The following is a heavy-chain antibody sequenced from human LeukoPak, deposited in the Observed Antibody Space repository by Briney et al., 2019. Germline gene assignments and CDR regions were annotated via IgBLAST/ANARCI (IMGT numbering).Heavy chain of an antibody. CDR2: IRYDGSNK. CDR1: GFTFSSYG. CDR3: ALSKAYYFDN. D-gene: IGHD2/OR15-2a*01. Sequence: GGSLRLSCAASGFTFSSYGMHWVRQAPGKGLEGVAFIRYDGSNKYYADSVKGRFTISRDNSKNTLHLQMNTLRAEDTAVFYCALSKAYYFDNWGQGTMVTVSS. J-gene: IGHJ4*01. V-gene: IGHV3-30*02.